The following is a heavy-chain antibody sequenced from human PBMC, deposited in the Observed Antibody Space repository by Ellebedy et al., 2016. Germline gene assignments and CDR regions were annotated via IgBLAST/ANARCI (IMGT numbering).Heavy chain of an antibody. Sequence: GESLKISCVASGFTFSHYSMNWVRHSPGKGLEWVAYMTSDMATIHHRDSVRGRFTISRDHARSSVYLQMNSLRPEDTAVYYCARSVEARFDYWGQGALVTVSS. CDR2: MTSDMATI. D-gene: IGHD1-1*01. J-gene: IGHJ4*02. V-gene: IGHV3-48*04. CDR3: ARSVEARFDY. CDR1: GFTFSHYS.